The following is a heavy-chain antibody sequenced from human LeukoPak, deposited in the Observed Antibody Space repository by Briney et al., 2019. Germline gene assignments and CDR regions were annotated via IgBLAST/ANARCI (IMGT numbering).Heavy chain of an antibody. V-gene: IGHV3-21*04. D-gene: IGHD2-15*01. CDR2: ISSSSSYI. J-gene: IGHJ4*02. Sequence: PGGSLRLSCAASGFTFSSYSMNWVRQAPGKGLEWVSSISSSSSYIYYADSEKGRFTMSRDNSKNTLYLQMNSLRAEDTALYYCAKGRGYCSGGSCPAGVDYWGQGTLVTVSS. CDR1: GFTFSSYS. CDR3: AKGRGYCSGGSCPAGVDY.